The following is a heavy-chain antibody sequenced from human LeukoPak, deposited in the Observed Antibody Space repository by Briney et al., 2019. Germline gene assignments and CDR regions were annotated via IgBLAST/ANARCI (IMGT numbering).Heavy chain of an antibody. CDR1: GFTVKNNY. CDR2: IYGDGST. J-gene: IGHJ4*02. V-gene: IGHV3-53*01. D-gene: IGHD2-15*01. Sequence: GGSLRLSCGASGFTVKNNYMNWVRQAPGKGLEWVSGIYGDGSTYYTKSVKGRFTISRDSSKNTLYLQMNSLRAEDTAVYYCAIGSYCSGGSCYPLFDYWGRGTLVTVSS. CDR3: AIGSYCSGGSCYPLFDY.